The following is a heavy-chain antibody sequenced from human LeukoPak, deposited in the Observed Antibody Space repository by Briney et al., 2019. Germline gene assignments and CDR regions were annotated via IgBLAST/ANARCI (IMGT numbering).Heavy chain of an antibody. CDR3: AKELAAAGTGY. V-gene: IGHV3-23*01. D-gene: IGHD6-13*01. CDR1: GFTFSSYW. Sequence: PGGSLRLSCAASGFTFSSYWMSWVRQAPGKGLEWVSTISGSDDFTYYADSVKGRFTISRDNSKNTLYLQMSSLKAEDTAVYCAKELAAAGTGYWGQGTLVTVSS. J-gene: IGHJ4*02. CDR2: ISGSDDFT.